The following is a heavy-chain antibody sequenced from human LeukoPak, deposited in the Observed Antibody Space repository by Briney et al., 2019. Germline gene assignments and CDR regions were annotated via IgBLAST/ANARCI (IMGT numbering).Heavy chain of an antibody. Sequence: ASVRVSCKASGYTFTSYGISWVRQAPGQGLEWMGWISAYNGNTNYAQKLQGRVTMTTDTSTSTAYMELRSLRSDDTAVYYCARVLLAVAGSSAFDIWGQGTMVTVSS. CDR2: ISAYNGNT. CDR1: GYTFTSYG. CDR3: ARVLLAVAGSSAFDI. V-gene: IGHV1-18*01. D-gene: IGHD6-19*01. J-gene: IGHJ3*02.